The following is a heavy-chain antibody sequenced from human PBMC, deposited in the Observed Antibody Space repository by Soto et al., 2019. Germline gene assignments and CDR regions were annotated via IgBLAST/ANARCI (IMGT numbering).Heavy chain of an antibody. D-gene: IGHD6-13*01. CDR1: GGSISSSSYY. J-gene: IGHJ4*02. CDR2: IYYSGST. CDR3: ARVAKRAAAKTLNFDY. V-gene: IGHV4-39*07. Sequence: SETLSLTCTVSGGSISSSSYYWGWIRQPPGKGLEWIGSIYYSGSTYYNPSLKSRVTISVDTSKNQFSLKLSSVTAADTAVYYCARVAKRAAAKTLNFDYWGQGTLVTVSS.